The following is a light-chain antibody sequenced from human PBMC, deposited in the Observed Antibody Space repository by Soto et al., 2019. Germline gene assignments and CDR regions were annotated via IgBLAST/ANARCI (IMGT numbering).Light chain of an antibody. V-gene: IGLV1-40*01. CDR1: SSNIGADYD. J-gene: IGLJ2*01. Sequence: QSALTQPPSVSGAPGQRVTISCTGSSSNIGADYDVHWYQQLPGTAPKLLIYGNSNRPSGVPDRFSGSKSGTSASLAITGLQAEDEADYDSIVSGSRVVFGGGTKVTVL. CDR2: GNS. CDR3: IVSGSRVV.